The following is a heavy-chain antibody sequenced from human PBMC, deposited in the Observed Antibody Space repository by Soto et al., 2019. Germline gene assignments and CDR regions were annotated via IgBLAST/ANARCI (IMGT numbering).Heavy chain of an antibody. V-gene: IGHV4-30-4*02. D-gene: IGHD3-16*01. Sequence: SDTLSLTCTVSGGSISIGDYYWSWIRQPPGKGLEWIGYIYYSGSTYYNPPLESRVTISVDTSKNQFSLKLSSVTAADTAVYYCATYLIHEYFQHWGQGTLVTVSS. J-gene: IGHJ1*01. CDR2: IYYSGST. CDR3: ATYLIHEYFQH. CDR1: GGSISIGDYY.